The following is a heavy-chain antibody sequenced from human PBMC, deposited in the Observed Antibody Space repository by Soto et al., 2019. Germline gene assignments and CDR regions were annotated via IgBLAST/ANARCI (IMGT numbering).Heavy chain of an antibody. D-gene: IGHD5-18*01. Sequence: QVQLQQWGAGLLKPSETLSLTCAVYGGSFSGYYWSWILQPPGKGLEWIGEINHSGSTNYNPSLKSRVTISVDTSKNQFSLKLSSVTAADTAVYYCARRGLRGYSYGYFDYWGQGTLVTVSS. J-gene: IGHJ4*02. V-gene: IGHV4-34*01. CDR1: GGSFSGYY. CDR2: INHSGST. CDR3: ARRGLRGYSYGYFDY.